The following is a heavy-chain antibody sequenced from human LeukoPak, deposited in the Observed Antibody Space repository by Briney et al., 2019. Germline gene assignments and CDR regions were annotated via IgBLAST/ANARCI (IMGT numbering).Heavy chain of an antibody. CDR1: GFIFSSYA. D-gene: IGHD1-26*01. Sequence: GGSLRLSCAASGFIFSSYAMHWVRQAPGKGLEWVAVISYDGSNKYYADSVKGRFTISRDNSKNTLYLQMNSLRAEDTAVYYCAKDRSPDIKWELQLDYWGQGTLVTVSS. V-gene: IGHV3-30-3*01. CDR3: AKDRSPDIKWELQLDY. J-gene: IGHJ4*02. CDR2: ISYDGSNK.